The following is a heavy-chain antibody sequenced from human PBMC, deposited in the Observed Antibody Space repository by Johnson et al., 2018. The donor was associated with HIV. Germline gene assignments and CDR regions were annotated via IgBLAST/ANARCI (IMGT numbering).Heavy chain of an antibody. D-gene: IGHD6-6*01. CDR3: TRDPSSSSAFDI. CDR2: ISSSGSTI. Sequence: QVQLVEYGGGLVKPGGSLRLSCAASGFTFSDYYMSWIRQAPGKGLEWVSYISSSGSTIYYADSVKGRFTISRDNSKNTLYLQMNSLRAEDTAVYYCTRDPSSSSAFDIWGQGTMVTVSS. V-gene: IGHV3-11*04. CDR1: GFTFSDYY. J-gene: IGHJ3*02.